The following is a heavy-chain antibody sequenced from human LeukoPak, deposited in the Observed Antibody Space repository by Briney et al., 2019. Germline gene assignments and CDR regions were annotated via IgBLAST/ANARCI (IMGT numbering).Heavy chain of an antibody. V-gene: IGHV4-59*08. CDR1: GGSISSYY. CDR3: ARHGPLDYGDYAWFDH. Sequence: PSETLSLTCTVSGGSISSYYWSWIRQPPGKGLEGIGYIYYSGSTNYNPSLKSRVTISVDTSKNQFSLKLSSVTAADTAVYYCARHGPLDYGDYAWFDHWGQGTLVTVSS. D-gene: IGHD4-17*01. J-gene: IGHJ5*02. CDR2: IYYSGST.